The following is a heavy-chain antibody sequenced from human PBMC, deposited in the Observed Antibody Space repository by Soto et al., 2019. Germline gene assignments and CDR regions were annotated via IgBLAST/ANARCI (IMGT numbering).Heavy chain of an antibody. CDR1: GFTFSGSA. D-gene: IGHD3-3*01. CDR2: ISYDGSNK. CDR3: AKTHYDFRSWFDP. Sequence: GGSLRLSCAASGFTFSGSAMHLVRPAPGKGLEWVAVISYDGSNKYYADSVKGRFTISRDNSKNTLYLQMNSLRAEDTAVYYCAKTHYDFRSWFDPWGQGTLVTVS. J-gene: IGHJ5*02. V-gene: IGHV3-30*04.